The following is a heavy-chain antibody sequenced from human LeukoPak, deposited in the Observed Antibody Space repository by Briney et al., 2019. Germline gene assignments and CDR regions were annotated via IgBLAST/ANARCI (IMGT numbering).Heavy chain of an antibody. D-gene: IGHD3-10*01. J-gene: IGHJ5*01. CDR1: GGSITSHF. V-gene: IGHV4-59*11. CDR3: ARLVWLGESPGSWFDS. CDR2: IHYSGST. Sequence: SETLSLTCSVSGGSITSHFWSWIRQPPGKGLEWIGYIHYSGSTNYNPSLKSRVTISPDTSKNQLLLKLNSVTAADTAVYYCARLVWLGESPGSWFDSWGQGTLVTVSS.